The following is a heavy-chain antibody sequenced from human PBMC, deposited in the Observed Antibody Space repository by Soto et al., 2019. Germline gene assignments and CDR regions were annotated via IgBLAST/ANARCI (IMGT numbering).Heavy chain of an antibody. CDR2: ISYDGSNK. CDR3: AKDRMGAGVRGYFDY. Sequence: QVQLVESGGGVVQPGTSLRLSCAGSGFTFSSYGMDWVRQAPGKGLEWVAVISYDGSNKYYADSVKGRFTIYRDNSKNTLYLQMSSLRADDTAVYYCAKDRMGAGVRGYFDYWGQGTLVTVSS. V-gene: IGHV3-30*18. J-gene: IGHJ4*02. CDR1: GFTFSSYG. D-gene: IGHD3-10*01.